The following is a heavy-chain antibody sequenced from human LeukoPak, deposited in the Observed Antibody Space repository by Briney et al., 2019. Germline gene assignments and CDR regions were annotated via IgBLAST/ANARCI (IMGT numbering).Heavy chain of an antibody. J-gene: IGHJ4*02. CDR3: ARDHDWAFDL. CDR1: GFPFGSYV. CDR2: INHNAEMI. D-gene: IGHD3-9*01. V-gene: IGHV3-48*02. Sequence: GGSLGLSCEGSGFPFGSYVVSWVRQAPGKGLEWIAYINHNAEMIFYPDFVKGRFTISRDNPKKSLYLQMNALRYEDTAIYYCARDHDWAFDLWGQGTLVTVSS.